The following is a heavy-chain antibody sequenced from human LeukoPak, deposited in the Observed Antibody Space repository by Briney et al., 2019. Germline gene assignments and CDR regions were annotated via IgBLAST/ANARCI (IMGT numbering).Heavy chain of an antibody. J-gene: IGHJ4*02. CDR1: GYTFTNYD. D-gene: IGHD6-19*01. CDR2: VNPYSGYT. CDR3: ARDLGASSGWSRYFDY. V-gene: IGHV1-8*01. Sequence: ASVKVSCKAYGYTFTNYDINWVRQATGQGLEWMGWVNPYSGYTGYAQKFQGRVTMTRDTSIGAAYMELSSLRSEDTAVYYCARDLGASSGWSRYFDYWGQGTLVTVSS.